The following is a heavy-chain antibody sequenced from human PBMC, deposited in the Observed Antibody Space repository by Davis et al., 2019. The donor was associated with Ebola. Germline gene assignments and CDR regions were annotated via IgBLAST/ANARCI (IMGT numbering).Heavy chain of an antibody. D-gene: IGHD2-15*01. CDR1: GGTFSSYA. CDR2: IIPIFGTA. J-gene: IGHJ6*02. CDR3: AGCFEYYYYGMDV. Sequence: SVKVSCKASGGTFSSYAISWVRQAPGQGLEWMGGIIPIFGTANYAQKFQGRVTITADKSTSTAYMELSSLRSEDMAVYYCAGCFEYYYYGMDVWGQGTTVTVSS. V-gene: IGHV1-69*06.